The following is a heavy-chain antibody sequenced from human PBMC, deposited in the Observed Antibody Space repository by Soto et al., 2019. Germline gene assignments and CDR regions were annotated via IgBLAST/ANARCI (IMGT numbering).Heavy chain of an antibody. V-gene: IGHV1-3*04. CDR2: INTDNGST. CDR1: GYSFTNYF. J-gene: IGHJ4*02. CDR3: AGNVGGPNTWYYLDS. D-gene: IGHD2-15*01. Sequence: GASVKVSCKPSGYSFTNYFIHWVRQAPGQRLEWMGWINTDNGSTKYSQNFQGRVTITRDSSASTAYMELSSLRSEDTAVYFCAGNVGGPNTWYYLDSWGQGTQVTVSS.